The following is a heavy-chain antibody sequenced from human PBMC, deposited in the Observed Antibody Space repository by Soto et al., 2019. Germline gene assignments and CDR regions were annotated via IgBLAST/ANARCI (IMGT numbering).Heavy chain of an antibody. V-gene: IGHV3-48*02. CDR1: GFTFSSYS. D-gene: IGHD3-22*01. CDR2: ISSSSSTI. CDR3: ARDWHYYDSSGYYYGPAPGDY. J-gene: IGHJ4*02. Sequence: GGFLRLSCAASGFTFSSYSMNWVRQAPGKGPEWVSYISSSSSTIYYADSVKGRFTISRDNAKNSLYLQMNSLRDEDTAVYYCARDWHYYDSSGYYYGPAPGDYWGQGTLVNVSS.